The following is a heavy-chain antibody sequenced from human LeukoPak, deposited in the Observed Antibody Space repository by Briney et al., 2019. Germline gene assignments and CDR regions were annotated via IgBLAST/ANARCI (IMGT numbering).Heavy chain of an antibody. CDR2: IHYSGDI. CDR1: GASISTSY. CDR3: ARVGCSGGSCYPDY. J-gene: IGHJ4*02. D-gene: IGHD2-15*01. V-gene: IGHV4-59*01. Sequence: SETLSLTCTVSGASISTSYWYWIRQSPGKGLEWIGYIHYSGDINYNPSLKSRVTISAYTSKNQLSLKLSSVTAADTAVYYCARVGCSGGSCYPDYWGQGTLVTVSS.